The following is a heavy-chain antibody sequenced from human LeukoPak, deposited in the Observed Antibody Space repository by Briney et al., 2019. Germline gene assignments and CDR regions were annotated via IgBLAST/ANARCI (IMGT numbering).Heavy chain of an antibody. CDR1: GFTFSSYS. J-gene: IGHJ5*02. V-gene: IGHV3-48*01. Sequence: GTSLRLSCAASGFTFSSYSMNWVRQAPGKGLEWVSYISSGSSTIYYADSVKGRFTISRDNAKNSLYLQMNSLRAEDTAVYYCARDLSGDEVIAIDWSDPWGQGTLVTVSS. CDR2: ISSGSSTI. CDR3: ARDLSGDEVIAIDWSDP. D-gene: IGHD3-16*02.